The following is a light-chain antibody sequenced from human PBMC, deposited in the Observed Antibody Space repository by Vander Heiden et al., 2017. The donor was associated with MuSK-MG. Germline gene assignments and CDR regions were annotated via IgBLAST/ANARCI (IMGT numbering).Light chain of an antibody. CDR2: LGS. CDR1: QSLLHSNGYNY. CDR3: MQALQTPYT. Sequence: DIVMTQSPLSLLVTPGDPASISCRSSQSLLHSNGYNYLDWYLQKPGQSPQLLIYLGSNRASGVPDRFSGSGSGTDFTLKISRVEAEDVGVYCCMQALQTPYTFGQGTKLEIK. V-gene: IGKV2-28*01. J-gene: IGKJ2*01.